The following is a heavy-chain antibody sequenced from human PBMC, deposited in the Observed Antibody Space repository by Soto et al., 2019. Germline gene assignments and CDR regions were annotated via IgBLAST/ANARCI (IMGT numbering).Heavy chain of an antibody. CDR2: IYYDGTT. Sequence: QVQLQESGPGLVKPSETLSLTCTVSGGSVSPYYWIWVRRPPGKGLEWIAYIYYDGTTNYNPSLKSRVTISVDTSKNQFSLRLTSVTAADTAVYYCARGRHRLDYCGQGTLLTVSS. CDR1: GGSVSPYY. V-gene: IGHV4-59*02. CDR3: ARGRHRLDY. J-gene: IGHJ4*02. D-gene: IGHD6-25*01.